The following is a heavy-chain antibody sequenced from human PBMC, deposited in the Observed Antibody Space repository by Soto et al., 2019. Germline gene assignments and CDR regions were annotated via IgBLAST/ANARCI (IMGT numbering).Heavy chain of an antibody. CDR2: LYYRGST. J-gene: IGHJ4*02. CDR1: GGSISSSSYY. V-gene: IGHV4-39*01. CDR3: ARGGVVPTILHY. Sequence: QLQLQESGPGLVKPSETLSLTCTVSGGSISSSSYYWGWIRQAPGKGLEWIGSLYYRGSTFYKPSLKSRDTMSVDTSKNQFSLKLSSVTAADTAVYYCARGGVVPTILHYWGQGTLVTVSS. D-gene: IGHD5-12*01.